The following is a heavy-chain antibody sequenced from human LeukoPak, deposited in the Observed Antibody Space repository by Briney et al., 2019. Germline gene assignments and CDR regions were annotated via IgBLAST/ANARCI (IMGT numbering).Heavy chain of an antibody. CDR1: GGSISSYY. V-gene: IGHV4-59*12. CDR3: ARGPHFYGSGSYEYSYYYYYYGMDV. CDR2: IYYTGST. Sequence: PSETLSLTCTVSGGSISSYYWSWIRQPPGKGLEWIGYIYYTGSTNYNPSLKSRVTISVDTSKNQFSLKLSSVTAADTAVYYCARGPHFYGSGSYEYSYYYYYYGMDVWGKGTAVTVSS. J-gene: IGHJ6*04. D-gene: IGHD3-10*01.